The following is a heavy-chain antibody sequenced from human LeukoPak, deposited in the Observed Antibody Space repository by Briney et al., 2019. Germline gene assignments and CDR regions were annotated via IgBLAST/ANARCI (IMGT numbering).Heavy chain of an antibody. CDR1: GFTFSSYS. Sequence: GGSLRLSCAASGFTFSSYSMNWVRQAPGKGLEWVSYISSASGSIYYADSVKGRFTISRDNAKNSVYLQMNSLRPEDTALYYCAKDSQTGYCSGGSCYSAWFDSWGQGTLVTVSS. J-gene: IGHJ5*01. D-gene: IGHD2-15*01. CDR2: ISSASGSI. V-gene: IGHV3-48*04. CDR3: AKDSQTGYCSGGSCYSAWFDS.